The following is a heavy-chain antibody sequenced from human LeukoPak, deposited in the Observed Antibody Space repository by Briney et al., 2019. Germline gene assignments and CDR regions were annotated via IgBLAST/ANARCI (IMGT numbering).Heavy chain of an antibody. V-gene: IGHV3-48*03. D-gene: IGHD3-22*01. J-gene: IGHJ4*02. Sequence: GGSLRLSCVASGFIFSRYEMNWVRQAPGKGLEWVSYISTSGSGIYYADSVKGRFTISRDNAKNSLYLQMNSLRAEDTDVYYCARRGFYDTSGYLFDYWGQGTLVTVSS. CDR1: GFIFSRYE. CDR2: ISTSGSGI. CDR3: ARRGFYDTSGYLFDY.